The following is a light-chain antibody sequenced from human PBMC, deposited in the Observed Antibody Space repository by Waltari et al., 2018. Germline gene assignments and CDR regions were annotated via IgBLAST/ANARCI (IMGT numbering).Light chain of an antibody. CDR3: LQYNSFSWT. J-gene: IGKJ1*01. Sequence: DIQMTQSPSSLSASVGDRVTITCRASQSISIWLAWYQQKPGKAPKPLIYRASSLEGGVPSRFSGSGSGTEFTLTISSLQPDDFATYYCLQYNSFSWTFGQGTKVESK. CDR2: RAS. V-gene: IGKV1-5*03. CDR1: QSISIW.